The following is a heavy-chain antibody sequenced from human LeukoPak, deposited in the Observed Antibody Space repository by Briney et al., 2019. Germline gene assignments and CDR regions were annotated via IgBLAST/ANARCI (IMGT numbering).Heavy chain of an antibody. J-gene: IGHJ4*02. CDR2: INHSGGT. Sequence: SETLSLTCAVYGGSFSASYWSWIRQPPNKGLEWIGEINHSGGTNYNPSLKSRVTISIDTSKNQFSLKLRSVTAADTALYYCTRSPPPGATAYGVVDLWGQGTLVTVSS. V-gene: IGHV4-34*01. CDR3: TRSPPPGATAYGVVDL. CDR1: GGSFSASY. D-gene: IGHD2-2*01.